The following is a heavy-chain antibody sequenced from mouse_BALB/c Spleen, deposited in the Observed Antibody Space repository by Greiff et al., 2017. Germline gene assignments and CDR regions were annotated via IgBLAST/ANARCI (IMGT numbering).Heavy chain of an antibody. CDR3: ARWLDYYGSSYWYFDV. D-gene: IGHD1-1*01. Sequence: EVKLMESGPDLVKPSQSLSLTCTVTGYSITSGYSWPWIRQFPGNKLEWMGYIHYSGSTNYNPSLKSRISITRDTSKNQFFLQLNSVTTEDTATYYCARWLDYYGSSYWYFDVWGAGTTVTVSS. CDR1: GYSITSGYS. CDR2: IHYSGST. V-gene: IGHV3-1*02. J-gene: IGHJ1*01.